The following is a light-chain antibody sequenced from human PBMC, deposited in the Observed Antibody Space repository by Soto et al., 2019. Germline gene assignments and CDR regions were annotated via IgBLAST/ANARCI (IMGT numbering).Light chain of an antibody. CDR1: SSDVGGYNF. J-gene: IGLJ2*01. CDR3: SSYTSSSTL. Sequence: QSALTQPPSASGSPGQSVTISCTGTSSDVGGYNFVSWYQQHPGKAPKVLIYEVSQRPSGVPDRFSGSKSGNTASLTVSGLQAEDEADYYCSSYTSSSTLFGGGTKLTVL. V-gene: IGLV2-8*01. CDR2: EVS.